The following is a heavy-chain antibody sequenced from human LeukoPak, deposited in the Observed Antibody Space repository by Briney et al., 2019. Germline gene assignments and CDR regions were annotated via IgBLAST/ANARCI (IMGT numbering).Heavy chain of an antibody. CDR1: GGSISSYY. V-gene: IGHV4-59*01. D-gene: IGHD5-18*01. CDR2: IYYSGST. Sequence: SETLSLTCTVSGGSISSYYWSWIRQPPGKGLEWIGYIYYSGSTNYNPSLKSRVTISVDTSKNQFSLKVSSVTAADTAVYYCARTVRSYGPFYFDYWGQGTLVTVSS. J-gene: IGHJ4*02. CDR3: ARTVRSYGPFYFDY.